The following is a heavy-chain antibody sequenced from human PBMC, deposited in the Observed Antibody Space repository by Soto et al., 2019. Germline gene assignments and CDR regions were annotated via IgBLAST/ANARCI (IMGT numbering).Heavy chain of an antibody. CDR1: GFTFSSYS. J-gene: IGHJ4*02. D-gene: IGHD6-19*01. V-gene: IGHV3-48*01. CDR3: ARSVAVLVY. CDR2: ISSSSSTI. Sequence: GSLRLSCAASGFTFSSYSMNSVRQAQGKGMEWVSYISSSSSTIYYADSVKGRFTISRDNSKNSLYLQMNSLRSYVTAVYYCARSVAVLVYWGQGTLVTVPQ.